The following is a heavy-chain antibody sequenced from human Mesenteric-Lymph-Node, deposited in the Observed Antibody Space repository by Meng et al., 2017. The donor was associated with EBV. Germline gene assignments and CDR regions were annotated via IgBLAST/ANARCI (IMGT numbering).Heavy chain of an antibody. CDR3: ARGEIVRGEWYFDL. CDR1: VGSIRNSNW. J-gene: IGHJ2*01. V-gene: IGHV4-4*02. Sequence: VGLQWSGQGFVRPSGTLSLTCFVSVGSIRNSNWLTWVRQSPGKGLEWIGEIYHGGSTKYNPYLKSRVTMSVDKSQNQFSRKLTSVTAADRAIYYCARGEIVRGEWYFDLWGRGTLVTVSS. D-gene: IGHD1-26*01. CDR2: IYHGGST.